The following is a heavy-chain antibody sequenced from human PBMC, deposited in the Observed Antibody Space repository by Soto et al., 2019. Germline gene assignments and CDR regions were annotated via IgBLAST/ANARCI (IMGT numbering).Heavy chain of an antibody. J-gene: IGHJ4*02. V-gene: IGHV3-53*01. Sequence: GGSLRLSCVASGFTVSSHYMGWVRQTPGGGLEWVSVIYAAGNTYYPDSVKGRFTISRDSSKNTLNLQMNSLRAEDTALYYCARGADDSNGYPFDYWGQGTLVTVSS. CDR3: ARGADDSNGYPFDY. CDR1: GFTVSSHY. CDR2: IYAAGNT. D-gene: IGHD3-22*01.